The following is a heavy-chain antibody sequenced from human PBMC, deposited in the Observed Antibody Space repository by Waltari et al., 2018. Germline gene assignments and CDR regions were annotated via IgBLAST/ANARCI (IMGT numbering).Heavy chain of an antibody. CDR1: GGSISSHY. CDR2: IYYSGST. CDR3: ARVSLYAFDI. J-gene: IGHJ3*02. V-gene: IGHV4-59*11. Sequence: QVQLQESGPGLVKPSETLSLTCTVSGGSISSHYWSWIRQPPGKGLEWIGYIYYSGSTNYNPSLKSRVTISVDTSKNQFSLKLSCVTAADTAVYYCARVSLYAFDIWGQGTMVTVSS. D-gene: IGHD3-10*01.